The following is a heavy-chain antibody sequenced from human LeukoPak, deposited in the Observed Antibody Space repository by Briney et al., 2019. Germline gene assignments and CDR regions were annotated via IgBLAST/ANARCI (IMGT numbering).Heavy chain of an antibody. D-gene: IGHD2-2*01. V-gene: IGHV3-74*01. J-gene: IGHJ4*02. CDR3: ARGNSGHCTGATCYALDY. CDR1: GFTFSGYW. CDR2: INSDGSST. Sequence: PGGSLRLSCAASGFTFSGYWMHWVRQGPGKGLVWVSRINSDGSSTKYADSVKGRFTISRDNSRNTLYLQMTSLRAEDTAVYYCARGNSGHCTGATCYALDYWGQGTLVTVSS.